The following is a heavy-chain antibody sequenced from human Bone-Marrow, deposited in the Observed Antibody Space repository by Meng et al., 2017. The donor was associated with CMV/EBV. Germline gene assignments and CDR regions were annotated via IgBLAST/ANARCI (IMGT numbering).Heavy chain of an antibody. CDR1: GDSFSSGDYY. V-gene: IGHV4-31*03. J-gene: IGHJ5*02. D-gene: IGHD2-2*02. CDR3: ARAGSLGCSSISCYTGNWFDP. CDR2: IYHSGST. Sequence: SESLSLACTVAGDSFSSGDYYWNWIRQHPGKGREWIGNIYHSGSTDYHPSLRSRLTISIDTSKNQFSLKLRSVTAADTVVYYCARAGSLGCSSISCYTGNWFDPWGQGTLVTVSS.